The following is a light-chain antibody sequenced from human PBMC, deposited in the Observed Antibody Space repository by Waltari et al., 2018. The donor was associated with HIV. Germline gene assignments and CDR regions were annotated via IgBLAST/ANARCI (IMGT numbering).Light chain of an antibody. Sequence: DIVLTQSPLSLPVTPGEPDSIPRRSTQSLQRSNGYKYLDWSLQKPGQAPQFLIYLGSNRASGVPDRFSGSGSGTDFTLQISRVEAEDVGVYYCMQTLQTPWTFGQGTKVEIK. J-gene: IGKJ1*01. CDR3: MQTLQTPWT. V-gene: IGKV2-28*01. CDR1: QSLQRSNGYKY. CDR2: LGS.